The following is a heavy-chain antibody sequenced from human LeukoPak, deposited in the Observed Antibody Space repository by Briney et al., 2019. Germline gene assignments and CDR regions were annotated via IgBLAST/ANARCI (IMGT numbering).Heavy chain of an antibody. V-gene: IGHV4-34*01. Sequence: SETLSLTCAVYGGSFSGYYWSWIRQPPGKGLEWIGEINHSGSTNYNPSLKSRVTIAVDTSKNQFSLKLSSVTAANTAVYYCARGPPRIAAAARPFDYWGQGTLVTVSS. J-gene: IGHJ4*02. D-gene: IGHD6-13*01. CDR2: INHSGST. CDR3: ARGPPRIAAAARPFDY. CDR1: GGSFSGYY.